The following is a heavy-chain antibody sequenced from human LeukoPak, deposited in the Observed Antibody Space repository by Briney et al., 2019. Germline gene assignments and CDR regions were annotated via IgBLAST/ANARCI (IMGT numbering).Heavy chain of an antibody. V-gene: IGHV1-2*02. CDR1: GYTFTGYY. CDR3: ANLGYRSSTSCYYYYGMDV. Sequence: GASVKVSCKASGYTFTGYYMHWVRQAPGHGLEWMGGINPNSGGTNYAQKFQGRVTMTRDTSISTAYMELSRLRSDDTAVYYCANLGYRSSTSCYYYYGMDVWGQGTTVTVSS. CDR2: INPNSGGT. J-gene: IGHJ6*02. D-gene: IGHD2-2*01.